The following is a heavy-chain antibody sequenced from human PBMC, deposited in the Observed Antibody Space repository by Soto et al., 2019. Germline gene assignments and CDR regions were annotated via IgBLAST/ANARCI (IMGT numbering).Heavy chain of an antibody. CDR2: IIPIFGTA. J-gene: IGHJ6*02. CDR1: GGTFSSYA. V-gene: IGHV1-69*06. Sequence: SVKISCKASGGTFSSYAISWVRQAPGQGLEWMGGIIPIFGTANYAQKFQGRVTITADKSTSTAYMELSSLRSEDTAVYYCARSPDPIAAADIYYFYGMDVRGQGTTVTVSS. CDR3: ARSPDPIAAADIYYFYGMDV. D-gene: IGHD6-13*01.